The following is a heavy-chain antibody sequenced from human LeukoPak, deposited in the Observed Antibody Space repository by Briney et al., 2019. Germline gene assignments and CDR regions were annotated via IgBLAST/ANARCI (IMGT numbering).Heavy chain of an antibody. CDR3: ARDWYDILAGYYLYYGMDV. CDR1: GGTFSSYA. Sequence: SVKVSCKASGGTFSSYAISWVRQAPGQGLEWTGGIIPIFGTANYAQKSQGRVTITADESTSTAYMELSSLRSEDTAVYYCARDWYDILAGYYLYYGMDVWGQGTTVTVSS. CDR2: IIPIFGTA. D-gene: IGHD3-9*01. J-gene: IGHJ6*02. V-gene: IGHV1-69*13.